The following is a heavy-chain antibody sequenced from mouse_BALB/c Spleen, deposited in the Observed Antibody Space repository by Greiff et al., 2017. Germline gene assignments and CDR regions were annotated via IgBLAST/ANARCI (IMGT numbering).Heavy chain of an antibody. V-gene: IGHV2-9-2*01. J-gene: IGHJ3*01. Sequence: QVQLKESGPGLVAPSQSLSITCTVSGFSLTSYDISWIRQPPGKGLEWLGVIWTGGGTNYNSAFMSRLSISKDNSKSQVFLKMNSLQTDDTAIYYCVCGSRRGGRFAYWGQGTLVTVSA. CDR2: IWTGGGT. CDR3: VCGSRRGGRFAY. D-gene: IGHD1-1*01. CDR1: GFSLTSYD.